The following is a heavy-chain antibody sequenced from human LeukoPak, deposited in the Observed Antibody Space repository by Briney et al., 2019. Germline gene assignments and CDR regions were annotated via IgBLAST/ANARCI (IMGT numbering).Heavy chain of an antibody. V-gene: IGHV3-21*01. CDR3: ARGRGGDYVPSRFDY. CDR1: GFTFSSYS. Sequence: GGSLRLSCAASGFTFSSYSMNWVRQAPGKGLEWVSSISSSSSYIYYADSVKGRFTISRDNAKNSLYLQMNSLRAEDTAVYYCARGRGGDYVPSRFDYWGQGTLVTVSS. D-gene: IGHD4-17*01. CDR2: ISSSSSYI. J-gene: IGHJ4*02.